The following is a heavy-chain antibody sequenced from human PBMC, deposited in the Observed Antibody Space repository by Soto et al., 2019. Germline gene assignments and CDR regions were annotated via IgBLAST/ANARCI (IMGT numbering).Heavy chain of an antibody. D-gene: IGHD3-10*01. J-gene: IGHJ4*02. Sequence: QVQLQESGPGLVKPSQTLSLTCTVSGGSISSGGYYWSWIRQHPGKGLEWIGYIYYSGSTYYNPSIKSRVTISGDTSKNQFSLKLSSVTAADTAVYYCARGVTMVRGVIHTPYFDYWGQGTLVTVSS. CDR2: IYYSGST. CDR3: ARGVTMVRGVIHTPYFDY. V-gene: IGHV4-31*03. CDR1: GGSISSGGYY.